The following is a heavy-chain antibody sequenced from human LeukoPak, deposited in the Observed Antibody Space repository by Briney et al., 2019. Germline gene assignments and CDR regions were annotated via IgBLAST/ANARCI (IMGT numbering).Heavy chain of an antibody. CDR1: GFTFSSYA. J-gene: IGHJ4*02. Sequence: GGSLRLSCAASGFTFSSYAMSWVRQAPGKGLEWVSAISGSGGSTYYADSVKGRFTISRDNSKNTLYLQMNSLRAEDTAVYHCAKSSSLVVVTALGYWGQGTLVTVSS. CDR3: AKSSSLVVVTALGY. CDR2: ISGSGGST. V-gene: IGHV3-23*01. D-gene: IGHD2-21*02.